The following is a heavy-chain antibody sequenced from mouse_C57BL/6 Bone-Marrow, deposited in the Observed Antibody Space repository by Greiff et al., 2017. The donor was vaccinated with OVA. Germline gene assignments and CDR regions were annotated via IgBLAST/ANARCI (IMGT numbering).Heavy chain of an antibody. J-gene: IGHJ4*01. CDR1: GYAFTNYL. D-gene: IGHD2-5*01. CDR3: ARRYSNSYYAMDY. V-gene: IGHV1-54*01. Sequence: QVQLQQSGAELVRPGTSVKVSCKASGYAFTNYLIEWVKQRPGQGLEWIGVINPGSGGTNYNEKFKGKATLTADKSSSTAYMQLSSLTSEDSAVYFSARRYSNSYYAMDYWGQGTSVTVSS. CDR2: INPGSGGT.